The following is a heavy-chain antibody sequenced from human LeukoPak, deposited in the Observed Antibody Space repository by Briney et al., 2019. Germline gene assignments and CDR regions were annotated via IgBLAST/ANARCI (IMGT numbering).Heavy chain of an antibody. CDR3: ARVSCSSPSCYPRYYYGMDV. Sequence: GGSLKVSCRASGYTFTSYGIIWVRQAPGQGLEWMACICAHSGNTKYAQKFQGRVTMTTDTSTSTAYMELRSLRSDDTAVYHCARVSCSSPSCYPRYYYGMDVWGQGTTVTVSS. CDR1: GYTFTSYG. D-gene: IGHD2-2*01. V-gene: IGHV1-18*01. CDR2: ICAHSGNT. J-gene: IGHJ6*02.